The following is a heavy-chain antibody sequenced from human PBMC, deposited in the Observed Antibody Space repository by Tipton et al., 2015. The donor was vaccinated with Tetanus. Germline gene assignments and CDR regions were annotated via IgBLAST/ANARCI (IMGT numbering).Heavy chain of an antibody. V-gene: IGHV4-31*03. CDR1: GDSISSDGAY. CDR2: ISNSGST. J-gene: IGHJ5*02. Sequence: TLSLTCSVSGDSISSDGAYWSWIRQHPGEGLEWIGYISNSGSTYYNPSLKSRVTISVDTSQKQISLKVNSVTAADTAVYYCARDQGGGRVVRLNWFDPWGQGMLVTVSS. D-gene: IGHD6-6*01. CDR3: ARDQGGGRVVRLNWFDP.